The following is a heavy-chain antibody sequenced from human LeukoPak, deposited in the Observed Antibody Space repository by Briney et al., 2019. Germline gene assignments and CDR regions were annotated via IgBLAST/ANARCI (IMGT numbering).Heavy chain of an antibody. Sequence: PSETLSLTCTVSGVSISSYYWSWIRQPPGKGLEWIGYIYYSGSTNYNPSLKSRVTMFVDMSKNQFSLRLSSVTAADTAVYYCARHRAYSSSSPFDYWGQGTLVTVSS. CDR1: GVSISSYY. D-gene: IGHD6-6*01. CDR3: ARHRAYSSSSPFDY. V-gene: IGHV4-59*08. J-gene: IGHJ4*02. CDR2: IYYSGST.